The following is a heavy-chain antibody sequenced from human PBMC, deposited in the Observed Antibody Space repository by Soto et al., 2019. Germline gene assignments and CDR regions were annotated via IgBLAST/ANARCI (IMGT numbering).Heavy chain of an antibody. D-gene: IGHD5-18*01. J-gene: IGHJ6*02. CDR1: GYTFTSYD. CDR3: AAYSYGGYGMDF. V-gene: IGHV1-8*01. Sequence: QVQLVQSGAEVKKPGASVKVSCKASGYTFTSYDINWVRQDTGQVLEWMGWMNPNSGNTGYAQKFQGRVTMTMNTSIRTAYMELSSLRYEDTAVYYCAAYSYGGYGMDFWCQGTTVTVS. CDR2: MNPNSGNT.